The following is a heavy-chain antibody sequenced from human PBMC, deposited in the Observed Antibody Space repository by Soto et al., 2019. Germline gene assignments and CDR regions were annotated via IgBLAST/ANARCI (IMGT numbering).Heavy chain of an antibody. Sequence: SQTLSLTCAISGDSVSSNVAAWTWIRQSPSRGLEWLGRTFYRSNWNYNYAVSVTGRMTINPDTSRNQFSLQLNSVTPEDTVVYYCERVATLGRGNDSWGQGTLVTVSS. J-gene: IGHJ4*02. CDR1: GDSVSSNVAA. D-gene: IGHD3-10*01. V-gene: IGHV6-1*01. CDR3: ERVATLGRGNDS. CDR2: TFYRSNWNY.